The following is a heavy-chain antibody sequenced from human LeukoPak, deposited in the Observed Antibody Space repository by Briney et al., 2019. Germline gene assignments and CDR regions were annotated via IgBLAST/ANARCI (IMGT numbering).Heavy chain of an antibody. CDR3: WSGGGKQWLVHGEY. Sequence: AGGSLRLSCAASGFSVRSNYMIWVRQAPGKGLEWVSVLYSAGSTYFADSVKGRFTISRDNSKNTLYLQMNSLQPENTAVYYCWSGGGKQWLVHGEYWGQGTLVTVSS. V-gene: IGHV3-53*01. CDR1: GFSVRSNY. CDR2: LYSAGST. D-gene: IGHD6-19*01. J-gene: IGHJ4*02.